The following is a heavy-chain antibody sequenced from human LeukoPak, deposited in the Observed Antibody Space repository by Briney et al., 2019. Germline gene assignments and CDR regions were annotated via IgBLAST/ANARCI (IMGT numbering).Heavy chain of an antibody. V-gene: IGHV4-39*01. Sequence: PSETLSLTCTVSGASIRISNYYWVWIRQPPGKGLEWIASDYYTGTTYYNPHLKSRVTILVETSKNQVSLRLSSVTAADTAVYYCARHSNYASGSTAKGLFDYWGQGTLVSVSS. J-gene: IGHJ4*02. CDR2: DYYTGTT. CDR1: GASIRISNYY. D-gene: IGHD3-10*01. CDR3: ARHSNYASGSTAKGLFDY.